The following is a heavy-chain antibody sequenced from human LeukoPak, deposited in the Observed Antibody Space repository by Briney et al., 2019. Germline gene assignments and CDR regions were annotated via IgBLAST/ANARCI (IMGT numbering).Heavy chain of an antibody. V-gene: IGHV1-69*04. CDR1: GRTFSSYT. D-gene: IGHD3-10*01. J-gene: IGHJ4*02. CDR3: ARDPARHSSGSPDFDY. CDR2: IIPILGIA. Sequence: GSSGKVSCKASGRTFSSYTISWVRQAPGQGLEWMGRIIPILGIANYAQKFQGGVTITADKSTSTAYMELSSLRSEDTAVYYCARDPARHSSGSPDFDYWGQGTLVTVSS.